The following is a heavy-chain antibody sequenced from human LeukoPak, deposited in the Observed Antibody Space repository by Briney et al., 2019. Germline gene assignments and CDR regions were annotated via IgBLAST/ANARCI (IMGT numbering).Heavy chain of an antibody. CDR3: ARDQVGALPRHAAFDI. CDR1: GFTFSSYW. Sequence: GGSLRLSCAASGFTFSSYWMSWVRQAPGKGLEWVSYISSSSSTIYYADSVKGRFTISRDNDKNSLYLQMNSLRAEDTAVYYCARDQVGALPRHAAFDIWGQGTMVTVSS. D-gene: IGHD1-26*01. V-gene: IGHV3-48*01. CDR2: ISSSSSTI. J-gene: IGHJ3*02.